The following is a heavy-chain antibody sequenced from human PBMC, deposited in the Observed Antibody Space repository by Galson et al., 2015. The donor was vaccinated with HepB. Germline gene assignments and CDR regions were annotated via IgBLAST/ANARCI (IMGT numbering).Heavy chain of an antibody. D-gene: IGHD2-15*01. V-gene: IGHV5-10-1*01. Sequence: QSGAEVKKPGESLRISCKGSGYRFTSYWISWVRQMPGKGLEWMGRIDPSDSYTNYSPSFQGHVTISADKSISTAYLQWSSLKASDTAMYYCARPGDCSGGSCHYFDYWGQGTLVTVSS. CDR3: ARPGDCSGGSCHYFDY. CDR2: IDPSDSYT. CDR1: GYRFTSYW. J-gene: IGHJ4*02.